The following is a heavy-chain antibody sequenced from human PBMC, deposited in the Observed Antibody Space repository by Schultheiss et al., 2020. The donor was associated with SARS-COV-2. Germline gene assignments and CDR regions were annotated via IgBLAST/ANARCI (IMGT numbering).Heavy chain of an antibody. CDR3: ASFGNYVVSFDY. Sequence: SETLSLTCTVSGASISGYHWSWMRQPPGKGLEWVGHVFFTGSTDHNPSLKSRVFMSVDTSKNQFSLKLSSVTAADTAVYYCASFGNYVVSFDYWGQGTLVTVSS. D-gene: IGHD4-11*01. J-gene: IGHJ4*02. V-gene: IGHV4-59*04. CDR1: GASISGYH. CDR2: VFFTGST.